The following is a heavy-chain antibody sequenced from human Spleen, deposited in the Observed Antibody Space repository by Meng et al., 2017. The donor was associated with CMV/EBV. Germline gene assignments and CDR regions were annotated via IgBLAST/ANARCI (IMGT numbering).Heavy chain of an antibody. CDR1: GFTFSNYW. CDR2: IYSGGST. CDR3: ARDISVLDAFDI. D-gene: IGHD2-21*01. J-gene: IGHJ3*02. V-gene: IGHV3-66*02. Sequence: GESLKISCAGSGFTFSNYWMSWVRQAPGKGLEWVSVIYSGGSTYYADSVKGRFTISRDNSKNTLYLQMNSVRAEDTAVYYCARDISVLDAFDIWGQGTMVTVSS.